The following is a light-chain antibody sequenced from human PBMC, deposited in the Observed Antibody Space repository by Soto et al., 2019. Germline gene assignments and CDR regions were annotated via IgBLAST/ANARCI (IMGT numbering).Light chain of an antibody. CDR1: SSDVGDYNY. CDR2: EVT. CDR3: TSYRGTTLGVL. J-gene: IGLJ2*01. Sequence: SVLTQPASVSGSPGHSITISCTGTSSDVGDYNYISWYQQQPGNAPKLIIYEVTNRPSGVSNRFSGSKSGNTASLTISGLQAEDEAEYFCTSYRGTTLGVLFCGGTKATVL. V-gene: IGLV2-14*01.